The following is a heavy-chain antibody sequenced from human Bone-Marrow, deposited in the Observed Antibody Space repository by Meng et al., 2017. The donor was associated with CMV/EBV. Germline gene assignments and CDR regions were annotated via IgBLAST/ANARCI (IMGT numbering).Heavy chain of an antibody. D-gene: IGHD3-3*01. J-gene: IGHJ6*02. V-gene: IGHV4-34*01. CDR3: ARDQREGAGWCGYYYGLDV. CDR2: INHSGST. Sequence: SQTLSLTCAVYGRSFTGYYWSWNRQPPGKGMEWIGEINHSGSTNYNPSLKSRVTIPVDTSKIQFTLKLSSVTPADAAVYYCARDQREGAGWCGYYYGLDVWGQGTTVTVSS. CDR1: GRSFTGYY.